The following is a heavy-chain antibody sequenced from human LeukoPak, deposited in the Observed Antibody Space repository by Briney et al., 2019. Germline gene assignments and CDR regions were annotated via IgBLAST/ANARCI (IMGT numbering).Heavy chain of an antibody. V-gene: IGHV3-9*01. Sequence: GGSLRLSCAASGFTFDDYGMHWVRQAPGKGLEWVSGISWNSGYRGYANSVKGRFAISRDNAKNSLYLQMNSLRPEDTAFYYCAKASSGEYTHSFDYWGQGALVTVSS. CDR1: GFTFDDYG. CDR3: AKASSGEYTHSFDY. CDR2: ISWNSGYR. J-gene: IGHJ4*02. D-gene: IGHD4-17*01.